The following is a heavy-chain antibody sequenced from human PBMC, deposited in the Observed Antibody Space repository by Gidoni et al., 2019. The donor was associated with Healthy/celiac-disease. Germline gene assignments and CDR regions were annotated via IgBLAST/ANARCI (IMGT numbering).Heavy chain of an antibody. Sequence: QVQLQQWGAGLLKPSETLSLTCAVYGGSFSGYYWSWIRQPPGKGLEWIGEINHSGSTNYNPSLKSRVTISVDTSKNQFSLKLSSVTAADTAVYYCARSQRGYSYGRKIDYWGQGTLVTVSS. CDR3: ARSQRGYSYGRKIDY. V-gene: IGHV4-34*01. CDR1: GGSFSGYY. CDR2: INHSGST. J-gene: IGHJ4*02. D-gene: IGHD5-18*01.